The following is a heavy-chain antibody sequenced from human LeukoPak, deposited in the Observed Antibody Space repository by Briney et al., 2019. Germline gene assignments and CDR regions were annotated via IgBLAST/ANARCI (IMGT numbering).Heavy chain of an antibody. CDR2: INNDGSIT. V-gene: IGHV3-74*01. J-gene: IGHJ6*02. Sequence: PGGSLRLSCAASEFTISRYWMHWVRQAPGKGLVWVSNINNDGSITTYADSVKGRFTISRDNSMNTLYMQMYSLRGEDAAVYYCVRGGYCSGTSCAHYDGMDVWGQGTTVTVSS. D-gene: IGHD2-2*01. CDR1: EFTISRYW. CDR3: VRGGYCSGTSCAHYDGMDV.